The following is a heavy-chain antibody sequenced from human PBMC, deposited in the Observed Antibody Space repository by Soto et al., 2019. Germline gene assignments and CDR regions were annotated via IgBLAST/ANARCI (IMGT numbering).Heavy chain of an antibody. Sequence: EVQLLESGGTLVQPGGSLRLSCAASGFTFSTYAMSWVRQAPGKGLEWVTATSGNGIKKYYADSVKGRFTIARDNSKNTLYLQMGSVRADDTAVYYCAKDHGDFAFDMWGQGTMVTVSS. CDR3: AKDHGDFAFDM. V-gene: IGHV3-23*01. CDR1: GFTFSTYA. J-gene: IGHJ3*02. D-gene: IGHD4-17*01. CDR2: TSGNGIKK.